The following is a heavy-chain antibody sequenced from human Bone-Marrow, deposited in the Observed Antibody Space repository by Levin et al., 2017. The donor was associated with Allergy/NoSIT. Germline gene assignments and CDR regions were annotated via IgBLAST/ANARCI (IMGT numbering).Heavy chain of an antibody. D-gene: IGHD3-3*01. V-gene: IGHV3-21*01. CDR1: GFAFSSYS. J-gene: IGHJ3*01. Sequence: GESLKISCAASGFAFSSYSMNWVRQAPGKGLEWVASVSGRSDYIYYADPVKGRFTISRDTAKSSLYLQMNSLRGEDTAIYYCARGLNFWSPYIFAFDVWGQGMMVSVSS. CDR3: ARGLNFWSPYIFAFDV. CDR2: VSGRSDYI.